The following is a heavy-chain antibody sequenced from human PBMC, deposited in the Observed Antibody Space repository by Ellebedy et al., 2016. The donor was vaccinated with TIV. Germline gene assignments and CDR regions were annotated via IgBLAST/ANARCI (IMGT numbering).Heavy chain of an antibody. J-gene: IGHJ6*02. CDR2: ISYDGSNK. D-gene: IGHD4-17*01. Sequence: GESLKISCAASGFTFSSYGMHWVRQAPGKGLEWVAVISYDGSNKYYADSVKGRFTISRDNSKNTLYLQMNSLRAEDTAVYYCAKDLVYGEHYYGMDVWGQGTTVTVSS. V-gene: IGHV3-30*18. CDR1: GFTFSSYG. CDR3: AKDLVYGEHYYGMDV.